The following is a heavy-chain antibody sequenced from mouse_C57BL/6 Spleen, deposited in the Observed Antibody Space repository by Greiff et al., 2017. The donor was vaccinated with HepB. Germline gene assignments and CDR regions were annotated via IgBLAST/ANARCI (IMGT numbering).Heavy chain of an antibody. CDR3: AIDSSGYHYYAMDY. J-gene: IGHJ4*01. CDR2: INPGSGGT. D-gene: IGHD3-2*02. CDR1: GYAFTNYL. V-gene: IGHV1-54*01. Sequence: VQLQQSGAELVRPGTSVKVSCKASGYAFTNYLIEWVKQRPGQGLEWIGVINPGSGGTNYNEKFKGKATLTADKSSSTAYMQLSSLTSEDSAVYFCAIDSSGYHYYAMDYWGQGTSVTVSS.